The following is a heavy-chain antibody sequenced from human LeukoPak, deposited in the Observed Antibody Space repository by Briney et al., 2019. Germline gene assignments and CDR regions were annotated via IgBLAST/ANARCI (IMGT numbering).Heavy chain of an antibody. CDR1: GFTFDDYA. V-gene: IGHV3-43*02. Sequence: PGGSLRLSCAASGFTFDDYAMHWVRQAPGKGLEWVSLISGDGGSTYYADSVKGRFTISRDNAKNSLYLQMNSLRDEDTAVYSCATGASTWTNYFHYWGQGILVTVSS. CDR3: ATGASTWTNYFHY. J-gene: IGHJ4*02. CDR2: ISGDGGST. D-gene: IGHD6-13*01.